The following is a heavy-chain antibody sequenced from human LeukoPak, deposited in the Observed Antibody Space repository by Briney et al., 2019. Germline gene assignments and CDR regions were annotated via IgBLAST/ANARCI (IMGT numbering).Heavy chain of an antibody. J-gene: IGHJ6*03. CDR2: IWYDGSNK. CDR1: GFTFSSYG. D-gene: IGHD2/OR15-2a*01. Sequence: GRSLRLSCAASGFTFSSYGMHWVRQASGKGLEWVAVIWYDGSNKYYADSVKGRFTISRDNSKNTLYLQMNSLRAEDTAVYYCARDGNIYYYYYYMDVWGKGTTVTVSS. CDR3: ARDGNIYYYYYYMDV. V-gene: IGHV3-33*01.